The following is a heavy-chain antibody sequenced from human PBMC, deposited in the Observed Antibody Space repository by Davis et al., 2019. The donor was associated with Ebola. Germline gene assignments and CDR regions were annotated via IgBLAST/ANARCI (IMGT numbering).Heavy chain of an antibody. J-gene: IGHJ4*02. D-gene: IGHD3-9*01. CDR2: IKSKTDGGTT. CDR3: TTSYYDILTGWGSGMDY. V-gene: IGHV3-15*07. Sequence: GESLKISCAASGFTFSNAWMNWVRQAPGKGLEWVGRIKSKTDGGTTDYAAPVKGRFTISRDDSKNTLYLQMNSLKTEDTAVYYCTTSYYDILTGWGSGMDYWGQGTLVTVSS. CDR1: GFTFSNAW.